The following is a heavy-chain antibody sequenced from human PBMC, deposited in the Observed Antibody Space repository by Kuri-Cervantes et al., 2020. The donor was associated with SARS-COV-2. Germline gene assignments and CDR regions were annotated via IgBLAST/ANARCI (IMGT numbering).Heavy chain of an antibody. J-gene: IGHJ5*02. D-gene: IGHD6-19*01. Sequence: GESLKISCAASGFTFSDYYMSWIRQVPGKGLEWVSYISSSSSYTNYADSVKGRFTISRDNAKNSLYLQMNSLRAEDTAVYYCARGQGSGWYLGLSANWFDPWGQGTLVTVSS. V-gene: IGHV3-11*06. CDR1: GFTFSDYY. CDR2: ISSSSSYT. CDR3: ARGQGSGWYLGLSANWFDP.